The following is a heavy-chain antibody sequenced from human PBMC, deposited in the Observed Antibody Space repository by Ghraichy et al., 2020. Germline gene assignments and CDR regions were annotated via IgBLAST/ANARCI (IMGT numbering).Heavy chain of an antibody. CDR2: IYYSGST. CDR3: ARHLKSGAAAGTPPYYYYGMDV. D-gene: IGHD6-13*01. V-gene: IGHV4-59*08. CDR1: GGSISSYY. Sequence: SETLSLTCTVSGGSISSYYWSWIWQPPGKGLEWIGYIYYSGSTNYNPSLKSRVTISVDTSKNQFSLKLSSVTAADTAVYYCARHLKSGAAAGTPPYYYYGMDVWGQGTTVTVSS. J-gene: IGHJ6*02.